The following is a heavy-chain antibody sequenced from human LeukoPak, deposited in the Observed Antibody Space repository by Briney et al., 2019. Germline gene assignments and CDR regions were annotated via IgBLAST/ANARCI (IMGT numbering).Heavy chain of an antibody. V-gene: IGHV4-34*01. D-gene: IGHD4/OR15-4a*01. CDR2: INHSGST. Sequence: SETLSLTCAVYGGSFSGYYWSWIRQPPGKGLEWIGEINHSGSTNYNPSLKSRATISVDTSKNQFSLKLSSVTAADTAVYYCARDSWDYIAMDVWGPGTTVTVSS. CDR1: GGSFSGYY. CDR3: ARDSWDYIAMDV. J-gene: IGHJ6*02.